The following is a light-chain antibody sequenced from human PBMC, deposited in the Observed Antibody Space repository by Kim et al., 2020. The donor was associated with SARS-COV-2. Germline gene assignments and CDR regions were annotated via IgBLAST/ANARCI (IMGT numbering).Light chain of an antibody. Sequence: RVTITCTGSSPSIGAGYDVHWYQQLPGTAPKLLIYAYSNRPSGVPDRFSGSKSGTSASLAITGLQAEDEADYYCQSYDNSLSAYVFGTGTKVTVL. J-gene: IGLJ1*01. V-gene: IGLV1-40*01. CDR1: SPSIGAGYD. CDR3: QSYDNSLSAYV. CDR2: AYS.